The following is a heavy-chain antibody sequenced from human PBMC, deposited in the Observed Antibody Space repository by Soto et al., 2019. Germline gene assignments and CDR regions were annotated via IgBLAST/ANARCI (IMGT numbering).Heavy chain of an antibody. CDR2: IIPIFGTA. D-gene: IGHD5-18*01. Sequence: QVQLVQSGAEVKKPGSSVKVSCKASGGTFSSYAISWVRQAPGQGLEWMGGIIPIFGTANYAQKFQGRVTITADEFTSTAYMELSSLKSEDRGVYYCARGLRATAMVMAGAEYWGQGTLVTVSS. V-gene: IGHV1-69*12. CDR3: ARGLRATAMVMAGAEY. CDR1: GGTFSSYA. J-gene: IGHJ4*02.